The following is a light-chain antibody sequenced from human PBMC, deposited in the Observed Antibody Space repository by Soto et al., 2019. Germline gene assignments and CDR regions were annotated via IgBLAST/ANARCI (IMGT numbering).Light chain of an antibody. J-gene: IGKJ1*01. CDR1: QSVSSSY. CDR2: GAS. CDR3: QQYGSSGWT. V-gene: IGKV3-20*01. Sequence: EIVLTQSPGTLSLSPGERATLSCRASQSVSSSYLAGYQQKPGQAPRLLIYGASSRATGIPDRFSGSGSGTDFTLTISRLEPEDFAVYYCQQYGSSGWTFGQGTKVESK.